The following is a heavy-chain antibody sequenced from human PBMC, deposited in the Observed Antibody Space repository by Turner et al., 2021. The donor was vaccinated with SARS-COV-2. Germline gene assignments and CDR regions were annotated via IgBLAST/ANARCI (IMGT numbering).Heavy chain of an antibody. CDR1: VGSISSSSYY. J-gene: IGHJ5*02. V-gene: IGHV4-39*01. D-gene: IGHD3-22*01. Sequence: QLQLQVSGPGLVEPSETLSLSCPVAVGSISSSSYYWGWLRQPPGKGREWIGSIYYSGSNYYNPSIKRLVIIFVDTYNNLFSQKHSFVTDEDTAVYYWARRQRGYPYDTPFDPWGQGTLVTVSS. CDR2: IYYSGSN. CDR3: ARRQRGYPYDTPFDP.